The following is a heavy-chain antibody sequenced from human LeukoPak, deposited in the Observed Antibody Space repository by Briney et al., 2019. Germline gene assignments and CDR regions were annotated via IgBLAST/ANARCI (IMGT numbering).Heavy chain of an antibody. D-gene: IGHD1-7*01. CDR2: IRCDGSNK. Sequence: GGSLRLSCAASGFTFSSYGMHWVRQAPGKGLEWVAFIRCDGSNKYYADSVKGRFTISRDNSKNTLYLQLNSLRAEDTAVYYCAKDGNWNYVPADYWGQGTLVTVSS. J-gene: IGHJ4*02. CDR3: AKDGNWNYVPADY. V-gene: IGHV3-30*02. CDR1: GFTFSSYG.